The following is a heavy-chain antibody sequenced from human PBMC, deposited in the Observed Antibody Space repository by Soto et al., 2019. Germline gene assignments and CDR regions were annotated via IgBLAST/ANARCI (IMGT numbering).Heavy chain of an antibody. V-gene: IGHV4-39*01. J-gene: IGHJ4*02. D-gene: IGHD2-21*02. Sequence: SESLCSTCGVSGDSISNSRVYWAWIRQPPGEGLEWIGSIYHTGNAYYNPSLKSRVTISVDTSKNQFSLKLTSVTAADTGVYYCAKTVTADYVGYWRQRTPVPAS. CDR3: AKTVTADYVGY. CDR2: IYHTGNA. CDR1: GDSISNSRVY.